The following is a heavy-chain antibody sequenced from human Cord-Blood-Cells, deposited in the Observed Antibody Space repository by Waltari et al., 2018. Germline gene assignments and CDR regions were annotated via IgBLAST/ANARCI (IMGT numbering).Heavy chain of an antibody. CDR2: IIPIFGNA. CDR3: ARMAVRGVIIKYYYYGMDV. J-gene: IGHJ6*02. Sequence: QVQLVQSGAEVKKPGSSVKVSCKASGGTFSSYAISWVRQAPGQGLEWMGGIIPIFGNANYPKKFQGRVTITADESTSTAYMEPSSLRSEDTAVYYCARMAVRGVIIKYYYYGMDVWGQGTTVTVSS. V-gene: IGHV1-69*01. CDR1: GGTFSSYA. D-gene: IGHD3-10*01.